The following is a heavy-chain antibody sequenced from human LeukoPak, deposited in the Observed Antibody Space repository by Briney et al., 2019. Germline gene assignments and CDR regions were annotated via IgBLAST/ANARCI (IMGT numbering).Heavy chain of an antibody. Sequence: SETLSLTCTGSGGSISSYYWSWMRQPAGKGLEWIGRIYTSGSTNYNPSLKSRVTMSVDTSKNQFSLKLSSVTAADTAVYYCARGDSSGYYEQPYFDYWGQGTLVTVSS. CDR1: GGSISSYY. V-gene: IGHV4-4*07. CDR3: ARGDSSGYYEQPYFDY. J-gene: IGHJ4*02. CDR2: IYTSGST. D-gene: IGHD3-22*01.